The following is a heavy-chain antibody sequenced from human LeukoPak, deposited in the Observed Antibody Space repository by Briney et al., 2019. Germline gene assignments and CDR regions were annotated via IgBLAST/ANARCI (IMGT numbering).Heavy chain of an antibody. V-gene: IGHV1-46*01. D-gene: IGHD3-9*01. J-gene: IGHJ6*02. CDR1: GYTFTSYY. CDR3: AREKKLRYFDWFIYYGMDV. CDR2: INPSGGST. Sequence: ASVKVSCKASGYTFTSYYMHWVRQAPGQGLAWMGIINPSGGSTSYAQKFQGRVTMTRDTSTSTVYLELSSLRAEDTAVYYCAREKKLRYFDWFIYYGMDVWGQGTTVTVSS.